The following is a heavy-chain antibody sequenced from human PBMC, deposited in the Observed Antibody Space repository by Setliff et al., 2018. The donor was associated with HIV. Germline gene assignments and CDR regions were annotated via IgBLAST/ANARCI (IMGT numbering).Heavy chain of an antibody. Sequence: ASETLSLTCAVSGYAITSGFYWGWIRQTPGKGLEWIGNIYQSGNAYYNPSLKSRVTISVDNSKNTLFLQLNSLRAEDTAVYYCAKDNDYVWGSFSAASKGRYGMDVWGQGTTVTVSS. V-gene: IGHV4-38-2*02. D-gene: IGHD3-16*01. CDR1: GYAITSGFY. J-gene: IGHJ6*02. CDR2: IYQSGNA. CDR3: AKDNDYVWGSFSAASKGRYGMDV.